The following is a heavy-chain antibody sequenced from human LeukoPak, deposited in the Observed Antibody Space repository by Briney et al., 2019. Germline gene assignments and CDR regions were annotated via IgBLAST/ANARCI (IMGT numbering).Heavy chain of an antibody. CDR1: GGTFSSYA. Sequence: ASVEVSCKASGGTFSSYAISWVRQAPGQGLEWMGGIIPIFGTANYAQKFQGRVTITTDESTSTAYMELSSLRSEDTAVYYCVYGDYLYYFDYWGQGTLVTVSS. V-gene: IGHV1-69*05. CDR3: VYGDYLYYFDY. CDR2: IIPIFGTA. D-gene: IGHD4-17*01. J-gene: IGHJ4*02.